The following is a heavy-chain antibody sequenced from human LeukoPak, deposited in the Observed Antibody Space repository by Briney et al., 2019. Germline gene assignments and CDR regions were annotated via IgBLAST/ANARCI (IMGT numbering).Heavy chain of an antibody. V-gene: IGHV4-38-2*01. CDR1: GYSISSGYY. Sequence: PSETLSLTCAVSGYSISSGYYWGWIRQPPGKGLEWMGSIYHSGSTYYNPSLKSRVTISVDTSKNQFSLKLSSVTAADTAVYYCAGLDDFWSGYSPDDYWGQGTLVTVSS. J-gene: IGHJ4*02. D-gene: IGHD3-3*01. CDR3: AGLDDFWSGYSPDDY. CDR2: IYHSGST.